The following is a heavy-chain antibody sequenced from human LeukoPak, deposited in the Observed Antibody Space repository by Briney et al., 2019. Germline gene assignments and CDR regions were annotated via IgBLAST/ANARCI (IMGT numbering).Heavy chain of an antibody. V-gene: IGHV1-69*02. D-gene: IGHD4-17*01. Sequence: SVKVSCKASGGTFSSYTISWVRQAPGQGLEWMGRIIPILGIANYAQKFQGRVTITGDKSTSTAYMELSSLRSEDTAVYYCARGGDDYGDLRGWSQGTLVTVSS. J-gene: IGHJ4*02. CDR3: ARGGDDYGDLRG. CDR1: GGTFSSYT. CDR2: IIPILGIA.